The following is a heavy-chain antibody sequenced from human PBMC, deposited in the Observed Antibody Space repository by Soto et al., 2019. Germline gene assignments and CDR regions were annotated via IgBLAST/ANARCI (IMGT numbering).Heavy chain of an antibody. V-gene: IGHV3-30*18. CDR2: ISYDGSNK. J-gene: IGHJ4*02. CDR1: GFTFSSYG. D-gene: IGHD2-15*01. CDR3: AEKEGGNLSGGSCYRGWGYLDF. Sequence: QVQLVESGGGVVQPGRSLRLSCAASGFTFSSYGMHWVRQAPGKGLEWVAVISYDGSNKYYADSVKGRFTISRDNSKNTVYLAMNSLGAGGTGGDYWAEKEGGNLSGGSCYRGWGYLDFWGQGTLVTVSS.